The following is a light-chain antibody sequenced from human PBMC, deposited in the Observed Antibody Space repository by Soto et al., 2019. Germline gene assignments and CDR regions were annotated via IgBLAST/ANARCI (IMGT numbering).Light chain of an antibody. V-gene: IGLV2-23*01. Sequence: QSALTQPASVSGSPGQSITISCAGTSSDVGGYNLVSWYQQHPGKAPKLMIYEGSKRPSGVSNRFSGSKSGNTASLTISGLQAEDEADYYCCSYSGSLTHVVFGGGTKVTVL. CDR3: CSYSGSLTHVV. CDR2: EGS. CDR1: SSDVGGYNL. J-gene: IGLJ2*01.